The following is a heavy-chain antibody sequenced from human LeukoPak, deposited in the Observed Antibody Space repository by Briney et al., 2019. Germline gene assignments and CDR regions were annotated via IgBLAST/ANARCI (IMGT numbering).Heavy chain of an antibody. J-gene: IGHJ4*02. D-gene: IGHD3-10*01. CDR1: GFTFSSYA. Sequence: PGGSLRLSCAASGFTFSSYAMHWVRQAPGKGLGWVAVISYDGSNKYYADSVKGRFTISRDNSKNTLYLQMNSLRAEDTAVYYCARDALLWFGELFGGYFDYWGQGTLVTVSS. CDR3: ARDALLWFGELFGGYFDY. CDR2: ISYDGSNK. V-gene: IGHV3-30-3*01.